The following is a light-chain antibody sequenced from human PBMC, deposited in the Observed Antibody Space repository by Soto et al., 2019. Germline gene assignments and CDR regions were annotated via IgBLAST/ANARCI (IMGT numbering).Light chain of an antibody. J-gene: IGLJ2*01. CDR1: SSDVGGYRY. CDR2: EVS. V-gene: IGLV2-14*01. Sequence: QSALTQPAAVSGSPGQSITISCTGTSSDVGGYRYVSWYQQHPGKAPQLIIYEVSYRPSEVSNLFSGSKSGNTASLTISGLRTEDEADYHCSSYTTSTTLFGGGTKLTVL. CDR3: SSYTTSTTL.